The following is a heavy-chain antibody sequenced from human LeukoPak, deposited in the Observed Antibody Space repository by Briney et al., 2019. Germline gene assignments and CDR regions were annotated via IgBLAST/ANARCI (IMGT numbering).Heavy chain of an antibody. CDR1: GGSFSGYY. CDR2: INHSGST. J-gene: IGHJ4*02. D-gene: IGHD3-10*01. Sequence: SETLSLTCAVYGGSFSGYYWSWIRQPPGKGLEWIGEINHSGSTNYNPSLKSRVTISVDTSKNQFSLKLSSVTAADTAVYYCARATMVRGVIEFDYWGQGTLSPSPQ. V-gene: IGHV4-34*01. CDR3: ARATMVRGVIEFDY.